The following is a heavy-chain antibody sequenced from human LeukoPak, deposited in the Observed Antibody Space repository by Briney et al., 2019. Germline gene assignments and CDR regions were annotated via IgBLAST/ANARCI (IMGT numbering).Heavy chain of an antibody. V-gene: IGHV3-64D*06. J-gene: IGHJ4*02. Sequence: QAGGSLRLSCSASGFTFSSYAMHWVRQAPGKGLEYVSGISSNGGSTYYADSVKGRFTISRDNSKNTLYLQMSSLRAEDTAVYYCVKVYGGSYYYDYWGQGALVTVSS. CDR1: GFTFSSYA. CDR2: ISSNGGST. D-gene: IGHD1-26*01. CDR3: VKVYGGSYYYDY.